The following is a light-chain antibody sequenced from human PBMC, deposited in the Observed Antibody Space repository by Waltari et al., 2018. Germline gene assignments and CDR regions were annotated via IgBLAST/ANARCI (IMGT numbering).Light chain of an antibody. CDR1: QHIYSN. CDR3: QQYNRWPPIT. CDR2: DAS. J-gene: IGKJ5*01. Sequence: EIVMTQSPATLSVSPGERATLSCRASQHIYSNSAWYQQKPGQPPSLLIYDASTRAAGIPARFTGSGSGTEFTLTISSLQSEDSAVYSCQQYNRWPPITFGQGTRLEIK. V-gene: IGKV3D-15*01.